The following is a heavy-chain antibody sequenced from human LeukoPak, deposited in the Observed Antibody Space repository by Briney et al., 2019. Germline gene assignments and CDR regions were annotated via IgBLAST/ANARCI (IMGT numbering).Heavy chain of an antibody. D-gene: IGHD2-2*01. CDR3: ARGGDFGVPAPLGIDAFDL. CDR1: GFTFSSYA. J-gene: IGHJ3*01. CDR2: ISGNGGST. Sequence: GGSLRLSCAASGFTFSSYAMSWVRQAPGKGLEWVSAISGNGGSTYYADSVKGRFTISRDNSKNTLYLQMNSLTTEDTAVYYCARGGDFGVPAPLGIDAFDLWGQGTKVTVSS. V-gene: IGHV3-23*01.